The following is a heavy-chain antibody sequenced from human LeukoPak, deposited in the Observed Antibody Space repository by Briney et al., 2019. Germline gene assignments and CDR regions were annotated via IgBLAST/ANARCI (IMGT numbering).Heavy chain of an antibody. CDR3: ARDGPFGVVISPDAFDI. V-gene: IGHV3-64*01. D-gene: IGHD3-3*01. J-gene: IGHJ4*02. CDR2: ISSNGGST. CDR1: GFTFSIYA. Sequence: KTGGSLRLSCAASGFTFSIYAMHWVRQAPGKGLEYVSAISSNGGSTYYANSVKGRFTISRDNSKNTLYLQMGSLRAEDMAVYYCARDGPFGVVISPDAFDIWGQGTLVTVSS.